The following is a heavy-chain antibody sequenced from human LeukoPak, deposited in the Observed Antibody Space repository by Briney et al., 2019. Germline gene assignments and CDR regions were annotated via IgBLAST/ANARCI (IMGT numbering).Heavy chain of an antibody. CDR3: AHTRIGYCSSTSCYRGAFDI. Sequence: ESGPTLVNPTQTLTLTCTFSGFSLSTSGVGVGWIRQPPGKALEWLALIYWNDDKRYSPSLKSRLTITKDTSKNQVVLTMTNMDPVDTATYYCAHTRIGYCSSTSCYRGAFDIWGQGTMVTVSS. V-gene: IGHV2-5*01. CDR1: GFSLSTSGVG. J-gene: IGHJ3*02. CDR2: IYWNDDK. D-gene: IGHD2-2*01.